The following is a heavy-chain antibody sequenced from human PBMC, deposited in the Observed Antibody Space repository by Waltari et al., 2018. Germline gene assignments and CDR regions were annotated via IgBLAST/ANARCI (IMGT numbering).Heavy chain of an antibody. V-gene: IGHV1-2*02. D-gene: IGHD3-16*02. CDR3: ARVDRRRVVGPISFLCFFDY. CDR2: INPKSGGT. Sequence: QVQLVQSGAEVNKPGASVKVSCRASGYTFTDYYIHWVRQAPGQGLEWMGWINPKSGGTTYAQNFQGRVTMTRDTSISTAYLELSGLLSDDTAVYYCARVDRRRVVGPISFLCFFDYWGQGTLVTVSS. J-gene: IGHJ4*02. CDR1: GYTFTDYY.